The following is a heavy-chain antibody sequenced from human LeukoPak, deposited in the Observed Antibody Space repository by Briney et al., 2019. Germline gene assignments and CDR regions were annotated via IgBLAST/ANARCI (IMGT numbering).Heavy chain of an antibody. J-gene: IGHJ4*02. D-gene: IGHD3-3*01. CDR3: TRHDTTIFGVVIDC. Sequence: PGGSLRLSCAASGFTFSGSDMHWVRQASGKGLEWVGRIRSKANSHATAYAASVKGRFTISRDDSKNMAYLQMNSLKTEDTAVYYCTRHDTTIFGVVIDCWGQGTLVTVSS. CDR1: GFTFSGSD. V-gene: IGHV3-73*01. CDR2: IRSKANSHAT.